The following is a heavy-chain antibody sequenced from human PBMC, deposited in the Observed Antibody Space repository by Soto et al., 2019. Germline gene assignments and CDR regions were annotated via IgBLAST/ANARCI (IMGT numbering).Heavy chain of an antibody. J-gene: IGHJ4*02. CDR3: ARDKITGLFDY. Sequence: PSETLSLTCAVYGGSFSGYYWTWIRQPSGTGLEWIGEINHSGSTNYNPSLKSRVTISVDTSKNQFSLKLTSVTAADTAVYYCARDKITGLFDYWGQGTPVTVSS. D-gene: IGHD2-8*02. CDR1: GGSFSGYY. CDR2: INHSGST. V-gene: IGHV4-34*01.